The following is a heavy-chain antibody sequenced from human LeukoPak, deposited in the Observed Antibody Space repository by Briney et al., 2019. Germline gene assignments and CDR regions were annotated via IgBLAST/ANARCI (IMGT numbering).Heavy chain of an antibody. CDR3: ARGRGLMVYARFDY. J-gene: IGHJ4*02. V-gene: IGHV1-8*01. D-gene: IGHD2-8*01. CDR2: MNPNSGNT. CDR1: GYTFTSYD. Sequence: ASVKVSCKASGYTFTSYDINWVRQATGQGLEWMGWMNPNSGNTGYAQKFQGRVTMTRNTSISTAYMELSSLRSEDTAVYYCARGRGLMVYARFDYWGQGTLVTVSS.